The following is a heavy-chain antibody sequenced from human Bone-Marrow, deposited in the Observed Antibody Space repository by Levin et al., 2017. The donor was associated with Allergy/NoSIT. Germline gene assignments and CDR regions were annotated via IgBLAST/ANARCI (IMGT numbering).Heavy chain of an antibody. CDR1: GFSFRSYA. J-gene: IGHJ4*01. D-gene: IGHD6-13*01. CDR2: MSYDGSKK. CDR3: ARDRGSSWELYCFDF. Sequence: GGSLRLSCAASGFSFRSYAMHWVRQAPGKGLEWLAVMSYDGSKKFYADSLKGRFTISRDNSKNTLYLQMSSLRVDDTAVYYCARDRGSSWELYCFDFWGHGTLVTVSS. V-gene: IGHV3-30*15.